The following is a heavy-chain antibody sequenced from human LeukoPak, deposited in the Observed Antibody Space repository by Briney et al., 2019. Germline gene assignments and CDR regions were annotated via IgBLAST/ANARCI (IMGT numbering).Heavy chain of an antibody. Sequence: GGSLRLSCAASGFTFSSYGMHWIRQAPGKGLEWVAFIRNDGSIIYNADSVKGRFTISRDNSKNTLYLQMNSLRAEDTAVYYCARGDIVVVPAARVFDYWGQGTLVTVSS. D-gene: IGHD2-2*01. CDR3: ARGDIVVVPAARVFDY. CDR1: GFTFSSYG. CDR2: IRNDGSII. V-gene: IGHV3-30*02. J-gene: IGHJ4*02.